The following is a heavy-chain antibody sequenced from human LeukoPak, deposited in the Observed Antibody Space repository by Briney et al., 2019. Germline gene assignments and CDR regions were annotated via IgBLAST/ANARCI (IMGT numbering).Heavy chain of an antibody. CDR1: GFTFSSYW. CDR3: AKDLSTVTPDYFDY. J-gene: IGHJ4*02. Sequence: PGGSLRLSCAASGFTFSSYWMHWVRQAPGKGLVWVSRINSDGSNTNYADSVQGRFTISRDSAKNTLFLQMNSLRAEDTAVYYGAKDLSTVTPDYFDYWGQGTLVTVSS. CDR2: INSDGSNT. D-gene: IGHD4-17*01. V-gene: IGHV3-74*01.